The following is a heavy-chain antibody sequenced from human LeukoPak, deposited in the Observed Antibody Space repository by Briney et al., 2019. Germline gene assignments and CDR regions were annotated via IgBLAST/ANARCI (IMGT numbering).Heavy chain of an antibody. V-gene: IGHV4-61*02. J-gene: IGHJ4*02. CDR2: IYTTGNT. CDR3: ARRQDGHDY. CDR1: GVSIANTFYY. Sequence: SETLSLTCTVSGVSIANTFYYWNLLRHPAGKGLEWIARIYTTGNTDYNPSLKSRVTISLDTARNQFPLNLSSVTAADTARYYCARRQDGHDYRRQGTLATVSS.